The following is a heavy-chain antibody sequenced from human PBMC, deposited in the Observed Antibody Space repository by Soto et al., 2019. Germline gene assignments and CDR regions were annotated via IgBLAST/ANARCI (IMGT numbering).Heavy chain of an antibody. J-gene: IGHJ4*02. V-gene: IGHV1-69*13. CDR3: ARAYDSSGYVFDY. CDR2: IIPIFGTA. CDR1: GGTFSSYA. D-gene: IGHD3-22*01. Sequence: RASVKVSCKASGGTFSSYAISWVRQAPGQGLEWMGGIIPIFGTANYAQKFQGRVTITADESTSTAYMELSSLRSEDTAVYYCARAYDSSGYVFDYWGQGTLVTVSS.